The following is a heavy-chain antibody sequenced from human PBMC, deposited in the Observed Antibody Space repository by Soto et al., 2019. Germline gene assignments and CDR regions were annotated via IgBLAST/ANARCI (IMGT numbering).Heavy chain of an antibody. V-gene: IGHV1-69*02. J-gene: IGHJ4*02. D-gene: IGHD3-22*01. CDR2: IIPILGIA. CDR1: GGTFSSYT. Sequence: QVQLVQSGAEVKKPGSSVKVSCKASGGTFSSYTISWVRQAPGQGLEWMGRIIPILGIANYAQKFQGRVTITADKSTSTAYMELSSLRSEDTAVYYCARGASENYYDSSGYYADYWGQGTQVTVSS. CDR3: ARGASENYYDSSGYYADY.